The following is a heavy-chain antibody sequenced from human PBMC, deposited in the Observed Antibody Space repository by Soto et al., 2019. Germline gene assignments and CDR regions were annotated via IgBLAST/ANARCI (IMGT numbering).Heavy chain of an antibody. Sequence: QVQLVESGGGVVQPGRSLRLSCAASGFTFSSYAMHWVRQAPGKGLEWVAVISYDGSNKYYADSVKGRFTISRDNSKNTLYLQMNSLRAEDTAVYYCARDDQPYGMDVWGKGPRSPSPQ. CDR3: ARDDQPYGMDV. J-gene: IGHJ6*01. CDR1: GFTFSSYA. CDR2: ISYDGSNK. V-gene: IGHV3-30-3*01.